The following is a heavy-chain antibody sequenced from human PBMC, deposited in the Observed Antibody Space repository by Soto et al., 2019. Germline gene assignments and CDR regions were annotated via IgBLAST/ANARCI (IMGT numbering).Heavy chain of an antibody. J-gene: IGHJ4*02. CDR2: VYYRGRS. CDR1: GGSVSNGVYY. D-gene: IGHD4-17*01. Sequence: PSETLSLTCTVSGGSVSNGVYYWCWIRQSPGKGLEWIGSVYYRGRSYSKSSVKSRVTISVDTSKNRFSLSLNSVTASDKAVYFCVSQRNTVTTTAYFDYWGQGALVTVSS. CDR3: VSQRNTVTTTAYFDY. V-gene: IGHV4-39*01.